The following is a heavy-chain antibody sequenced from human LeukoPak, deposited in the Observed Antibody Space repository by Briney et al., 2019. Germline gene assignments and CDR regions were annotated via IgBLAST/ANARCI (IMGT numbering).Heavy chain of an antibody. CDR3: AKVITAGWQKDDLDI. CDR1: GFTFSSYW. Sequence: PGGSLRLSCAASGFTFSSYWMHWVRQAPGKGLVWVSRINSDGSSTSYADSVKGRFTISRDNSKNTLYLQMNNLGAEDTALYYCAKVITAGWQKDDLDIWGRGTMVTVSS. V-gene: IGHV3-74*01. D-gene: IGHD5-18*01. J-gene: IGHJ3*02. CDR2: INSDGSST.